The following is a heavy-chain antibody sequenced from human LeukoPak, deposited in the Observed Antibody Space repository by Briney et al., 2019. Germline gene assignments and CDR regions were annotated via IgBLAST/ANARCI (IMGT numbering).Heavy chain of an antibody. D-gene: IGHD2-2*03. V-gene: IGHV4-59*01. Sequence: SETLSLTCTVSGGSISSYYWSWIRQPPGKGLEWIGYIYYSGSSNYNPSLKSRVTISVDTSKNQFSLKLSSVTAADTAVYYCARSGYCSSTSCPNYYYYYMDVWGKGTTVTVSS. CDR1: GGSISSYY. CDR2: IYYSGSS. J-gene: IGHJ6*03. CDR3: ARSGYCSSTSCPNYYYYYMDV.